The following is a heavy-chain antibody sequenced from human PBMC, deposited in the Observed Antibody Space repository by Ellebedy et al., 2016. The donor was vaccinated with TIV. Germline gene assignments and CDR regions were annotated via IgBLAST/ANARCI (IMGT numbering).Heavy chain of an antibody. V-gene: IGHV3-13*01. CDR1: GFTFSSYD. J-gene: IGHJ4*02. CDR2: IGIAGDT. Sequence: GGSLRLSCTASGFTFSSYDMHWVRQATGKGLEWVSLIGIAGDTYYPGSVKGRFTISRDNAKNSLFLQMDNLRADDTAVYYCARDPRPYLRYGHYDFWGQGTLVTVS. D-gene: IGHD3-9*01. CDR3: ARDPRPYLRYGHYDF.